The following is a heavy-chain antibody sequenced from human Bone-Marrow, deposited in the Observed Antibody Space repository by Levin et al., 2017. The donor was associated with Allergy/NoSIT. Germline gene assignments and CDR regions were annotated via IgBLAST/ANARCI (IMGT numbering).Heavy chain of an antibody. CDR2: LHPDGRRK. CDR1: GFTFSRFW. D-gene: IGHD2/OR15-2a*01. V-gene: IGHV3-7*01. J-gene: IGHJ4*02. CDR3: ANVDNSPTYQNGY. Sequence: PGGSLRLSCEVSGFTFSRFWMCWVRQAPGKGLEWVASLHPDGRRKFYVDSVKGRFTVSGDNAKNSVYLQMDSLRAEDTAVYFCANVDNSPTYQNGYWGQGTLVTVSS.